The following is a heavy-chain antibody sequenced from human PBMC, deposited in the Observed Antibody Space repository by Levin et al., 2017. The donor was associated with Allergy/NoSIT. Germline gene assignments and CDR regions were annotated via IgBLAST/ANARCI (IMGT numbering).Heavy chain of an antibody. D-gene: IGHD6-19*01. CDR3: ARQPWSSGWPFIDY. CDR2: IYYSGST. CDR1: GGSISSSSYY. Sequence: PSETLSLTCTVSGGSISSSSYYWGWIRQPPGKGLEWIGSIYYSGSTYYNPSLKSRVTISVDTSKNQFSLKLSSVTAADTAVYYCARQPWSSGWPFIDYWGQGTLVTVSS. J-gene: IGHJ4*02. V-gene: IGHV4-39*01.